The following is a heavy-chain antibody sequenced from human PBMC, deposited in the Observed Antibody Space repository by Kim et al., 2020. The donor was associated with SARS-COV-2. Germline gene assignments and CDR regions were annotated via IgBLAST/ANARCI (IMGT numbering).Heavy chain of an antibody. V-gene: IGHV4-34*01. Sequence: SETLSLTCAVYGGSFSGYYWSWIRQPPGKGLEWIGEINHSGSTNYNPSLKSRVTISVDTSKNQFSLKLSSVTAADTAVYYCARRGGYCSGGSCYSNTLLGGFDYWGQGTLVTVSS. CDR3: ARRGGYCSGGSCYSNTLLGGFDY. CDR2: INHSGST. J-gene: IGHJ4*02. CDR1: GGSFSGYY. D-gene: IGHD2-15*01.